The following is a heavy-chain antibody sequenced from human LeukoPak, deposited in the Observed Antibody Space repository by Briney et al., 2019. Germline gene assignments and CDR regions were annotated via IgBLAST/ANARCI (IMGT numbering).Heavy chain of an antibody. CDR3: ARDGGSGSMDV. CDR2: INSDGSST. V-gene: IGHV3-74*01. Sequence: GGSLRLSCAASGFTFKNYGMHWVRQAPGKGLVWVSRINSDGSSTSYADSVKGRFTISRDNAKNTLYLQMNSLRAEDTAVYYCARDGGSGSMDVWGKGTTVTVSS. J-gene: IGHJ6*03. D-gene: IGHD3-10*01. CDR1: GFTFKNYG.